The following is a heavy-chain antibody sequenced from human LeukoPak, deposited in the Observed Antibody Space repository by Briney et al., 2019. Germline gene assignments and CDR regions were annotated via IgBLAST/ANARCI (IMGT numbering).Heavy chain of an antibody. D-gene: IGHD6-19*01. Sequence: GGSLRLSCAASGFTFSSYSMNWVRQVPGKGLEWVSSISSSSSYIYYADSVKGRFTISRDNAKNSLYLQVNSLRAEDTAVYYCARDQNSGGWYRTWGQGTLVTVSS. CDR2: ISSSSSYI. CDR3: ARDQNSGGWYRT. CDR1: GFTFSSYS. J-gene: IGHJ4*02. V-gene: IGHV3-21*01.